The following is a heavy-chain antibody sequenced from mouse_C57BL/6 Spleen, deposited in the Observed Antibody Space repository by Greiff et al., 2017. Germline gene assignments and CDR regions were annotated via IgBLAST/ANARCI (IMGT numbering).Heavy chain of an antibody. Sequence: VKLMESGPELVKPGASVKISCKASGYAFSSSWMNWVKQRPGKGLEWIGRIYPGDGDTNYNGKFKGKATLTADKSSSTAYMQLSSLTSEDSAVYFCHYCGRSWGSSWFAYWGQGTLVTVSA. J-gene: IGHJ3*01. CDR1: GYAFSSSW. V-gene: IGHV1-82*01. D-gene: IGHD1-1*01. CDR2: IYPGDGDT. CDR3: HYCGRSWGSSWFAY.